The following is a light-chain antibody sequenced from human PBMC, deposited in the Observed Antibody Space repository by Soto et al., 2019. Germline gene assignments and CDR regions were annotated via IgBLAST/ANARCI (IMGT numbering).Light chain of an antibody. CDR3: QQYYSTPIT. J-gene: IGKJ5*01. V-gene: IGKV4-1*01. Sequence: DIVMTQSPDSLAVSLGERATINCKSSQSVLYSSNNKNYLAWYQQKPGQPPKLLIYWASTRESGVPDRFSGSGSGTDFTLTISCRQAEDVAVYYCQQYYSTPITFGQGTRLEIK. CDR1: QSVLYSSNNKNY. CDR2: WAS.